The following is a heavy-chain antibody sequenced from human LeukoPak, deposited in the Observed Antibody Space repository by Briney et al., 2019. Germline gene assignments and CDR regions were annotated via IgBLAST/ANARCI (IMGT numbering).Heavy chain of an antibody. J-gene: IGHJ4*02. D-gene: IGHD6-13*01. CDR2: ISHDGRNK. CDR1: GFTFSTYG. Sequence: GGSLRLSCATSGFTFSTYGIHWVRQAPGKGLEWVAVISHDGRNKYYADSVKGRFTISRDNSKNTLYLQMNSLRAEDTAVYYCARGAHRIAAAGTLLDYWGQGTLVTVSS. V-gene: IGHV3-30*03. CDR3: ARGAHRIAAAGTLLDY.